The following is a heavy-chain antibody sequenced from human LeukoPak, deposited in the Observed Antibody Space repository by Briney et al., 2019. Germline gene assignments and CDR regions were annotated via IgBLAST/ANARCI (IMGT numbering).Heavy chain of an antibody. CDR1: GGSISSYY. Sequence: SETLSLTCTVSGGSISSYYWSWIRQPPGKGLEWIGYIYYSGSTNYNPSLKSRVTISVDTSKNQFSLKLSSVTAADTAVYYCVRHGSSAGNDAFDIWGQGTVVTVSS. CDR2: IYYSGST. J-gene: IGHJ3*02. D-gene: IGHD3-22*01. V-gene: IGHV4-59*08. CDR3: VRHGSSAGNDAFDI.